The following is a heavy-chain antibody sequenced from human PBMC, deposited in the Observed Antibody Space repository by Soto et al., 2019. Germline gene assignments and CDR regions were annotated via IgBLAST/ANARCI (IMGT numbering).Heavy chain of an antibody. CDR2: VYPSDSDV. J-gene: IGHJ4*02. V-gene: IGHV5-51*01. Sequence: GESLKISCQGTGYRFSSSWIGWVRQKPGKGLEWLGNVYPSDSDVRYSPAFEGQVTISADNSINTAYLQWSSLKASDTAMYYCARHAPVDTAMALDYWGQGTLVTVSS. D-gene: IGHD5-18*01. CDR3: ARHAPVDTAMALDY. CDR1: GYRFSSSW.